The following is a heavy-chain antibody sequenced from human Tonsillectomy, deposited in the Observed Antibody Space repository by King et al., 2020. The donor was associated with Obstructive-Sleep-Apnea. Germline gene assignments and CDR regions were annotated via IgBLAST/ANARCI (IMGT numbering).Heavy chain of an antibody. CDR3: ARIPLDSSGYYLYYFDY. J-gene: IGHJ4*02. D-gene: IGHD3-22*01. CDR1: GFSLSNPRMG. CDR2: IFSNDEK. V-gene: IGHV2-26*01. Sequence: QVTLKESGPVLVKPTETLTLTCTVSGFSLSNPRMGVSWIRQPPGKALEWLAHIFSNDEKSYSTSLKSRLTISKDTSKSQVVLTVSNMDPVDTATYYCARIPLDSSGYYLYYFDYWGQGSLVTVSS.